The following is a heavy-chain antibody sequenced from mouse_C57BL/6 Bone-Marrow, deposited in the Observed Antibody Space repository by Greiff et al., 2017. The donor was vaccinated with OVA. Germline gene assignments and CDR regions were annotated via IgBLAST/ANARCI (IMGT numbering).Heavy chain of an antibody. D-gene: IGHD3-2*02. CDR1: GFSLTSYG. J-gene: IGHJ4*01. Sequence: VLLVESGPGLVAPSQSLSITCTVSGFSLTSYGVSWVRQPPGKGLEWMGVIWGDGGTTYHTALISSLSTITENSKSQVFYTLNSLQTDDTATDYCGKPKAQAPHCAMDYWGQGTSVTVSS. CDR3: GKPKAQAPHCAMDY. V-gene: IGHV2-3*01. CDR2: IWGDGGT.